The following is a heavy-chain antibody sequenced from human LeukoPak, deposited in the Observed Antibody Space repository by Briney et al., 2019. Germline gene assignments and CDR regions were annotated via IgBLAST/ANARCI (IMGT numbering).Heavy chain of an antibody. CDR3: ARGAVRGGPTYAFDI. CDR2: ICYSGST. Sequence: VKPSETLSLTCTVSGGSISSYYWSWIRQPPGKGLEWIGYICYSGSTNYNPSLKSRVTISVDTSKNQFSLKLSSVTAADTAVYYCARGAVRGGPTYAFDIWGQGTMVTVSS. V-gene: IGHV4-59*01. CDR1: GGSISSYY. J-gene: IGHJ3*02. D-gene: IGHD3-10*01.